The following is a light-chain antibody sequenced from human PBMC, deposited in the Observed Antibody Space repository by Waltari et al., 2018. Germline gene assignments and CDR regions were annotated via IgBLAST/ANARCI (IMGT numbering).Light chain of an antibody. Sequence: DIQMTQSPSTLPASVGDRVAITSRASQNMNSYLALYQQKPGKAPKLLIYGASSLESGVPLRFSGTASGTEFTLTISSLQPDDFATYYCHRYDSFPNTFGQGTK. CDR1: QNMNSY. J-gene: IGKJ2*01. CDR3: HRYDSFPNT. CDR2: GAS. V-gene: IGKV1-5*01.